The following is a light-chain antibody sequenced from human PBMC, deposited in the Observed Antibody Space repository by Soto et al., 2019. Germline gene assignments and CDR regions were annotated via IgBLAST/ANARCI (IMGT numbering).Light chain of an antibody. CDR2: VGS. CDR1: HILLHSNGYNY. V-gene: IGKV2-28*01. J-gene: IGKJ1*01. Sequence: DIFMTQSPLSLSVTPGEPASISCRSSHILLHSNGYNYLDWYLQKPGQSPQVLIYVGSNRASGVPDRFSGSGSGTDFTLKISRVEAEDVGVYYCMQALQTPTFGQGTKVDIK. CDR3: MQALQTPT.